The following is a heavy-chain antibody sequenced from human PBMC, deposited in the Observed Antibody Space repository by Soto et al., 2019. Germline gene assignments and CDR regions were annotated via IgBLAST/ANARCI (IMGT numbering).Heavy chain of an antibody. CDR3: ARGGFSGSGSFIQGDY. CDR1: GFTFSSYW. D-gene: IGHD3-10*01. J-gene: IGHJ4*02. Sequence: EVQLVESGGGLVQPGGSLRLSCAASGFTFSSYWMHWVRQAPGKGRVWVSRIKSDGSNINYADSVKGRFTISRDNAKNTLYLQMNSLRAEDTAIYYCARGGFSGSGSFIQGDYWGQGTLVTVSS. V-gene: IGHV3-74*01. CDR2: IKSDGSNI.